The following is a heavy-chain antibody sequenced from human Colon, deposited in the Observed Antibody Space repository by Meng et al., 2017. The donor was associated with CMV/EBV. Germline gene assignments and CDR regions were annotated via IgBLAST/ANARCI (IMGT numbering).Heavy chain of an antibody. D-gene: IGHD3-22*01. V-gene: IGHV3-33*06. Sequence: GESLKISCAASGFTFSDYYMSWIRQAPGKGLEWVAVIWYDGNDKYYADSVKGRFIISRAHSKNTLYLQMNSLRAEDTGVYYCAKDQGGITMIDNWGQGTLVTVSS. CDR3: AKDQGGITMIDN. J-gene: IGHJ4*02. CDR2: IWYDGNDK. CDR1: GFTFSDYY.